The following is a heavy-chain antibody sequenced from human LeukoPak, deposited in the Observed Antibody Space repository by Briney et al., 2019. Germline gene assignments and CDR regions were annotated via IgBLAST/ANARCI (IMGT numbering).Heavy chain of an antibody. Sequence: GGSLRLSCAASGFTFSSYAMSWVRQAPGKGLEWASAISGSGGSTYYADSVKGRFTISRDNSKNTLYLQMSSLRAEDTAVYYCAKDRRITIFGVVTRSRLDPWGQGTLVTVSS. CDR2: ISGSGGST. V-gene: IGHV3-23*01. D-gene: IGHD3-3*01. CDR3: AKDRRITIFGVVTRSRLDP. J-gene: IGHJ5*02. CDR1: GFTFSSYA.